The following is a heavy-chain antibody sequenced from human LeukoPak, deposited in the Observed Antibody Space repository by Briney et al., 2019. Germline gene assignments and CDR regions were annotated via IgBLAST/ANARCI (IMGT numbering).Heavy chain of an antibody. J-gene: IGHJ5*02. CDR2: ISGSGGST. Sequence: GGSLRLSCAASGFTFSSYAMSWLGPAPGKGLAGVSAISGSGGSTYYADSVKGRFTISRDNSKNTLYLQMNSLRAEDTAVYYCAKGQLMVRWFDPWGQGTLVTVSS. V-gene: IGHV3-23*01. CDR1: GFTFSSYA. CDR3: AKGQLMVRWFDP. D-gene: IGHD3-10*01.